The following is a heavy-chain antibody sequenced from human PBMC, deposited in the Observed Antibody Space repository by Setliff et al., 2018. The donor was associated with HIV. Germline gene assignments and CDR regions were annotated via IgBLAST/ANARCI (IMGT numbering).Heavy chain of an antibody. Sequence: VKVSCKTSGYSFASYDINWVRQATGQGLEWMGWMNPNNGNTGYAQKFHGRITMTRNTSISTAYMELSSLRSEDTAVYYCAREGNFWRVFDPWGQGTLVTVSS. J-gene: IGHJ5*02. CDR2: MNPNNGNT. D-gene: IGHD3-3*01. V-gene: IGHV1-8*02. CDR1: GYSFASYD. CDR3: AREGNFWRVFDP.